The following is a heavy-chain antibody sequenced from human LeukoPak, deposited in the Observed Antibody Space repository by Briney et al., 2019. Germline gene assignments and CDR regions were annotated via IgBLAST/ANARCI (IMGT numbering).Heavy chain of an antibody. J-gene: IGHJ6*03. CDR2: IFHSGNT. Sequence: PAGTLSLTCAVSGDSIRGSHCWTWVRQPPGKGLEWIGEIFHSGNTNYNPSRTSRVTISVDTSKTQFSVKLSSVTAADTAVYYCARHITLAAAGNKDYYYYYMDVWGKGTTVTISS. CDR3: ARHITLAAAGNKDYYYYYMDV. V-gene: IGHV4-4*02. D-gene: IGHD6-13*01. CDR1: GDSIRGSHC.